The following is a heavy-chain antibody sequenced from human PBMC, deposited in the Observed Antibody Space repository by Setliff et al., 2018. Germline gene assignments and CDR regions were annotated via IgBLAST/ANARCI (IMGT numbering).Heavy chain of an antibody. D-gene: IGHD4-17*01. Sequence: ASVKVSCKASGYTFTSYAMHWVRQAPGQRLEWMGWINAGNGNTKYSQKFQGRVTITRDTSASTAYMELSSLRSEDTAVYYCASPGATVTTLELLHYWSQGTLVTVSS. CDR2: INAGNGNT. CDR3: ASPGATVTTLELLHY. CDR1: GYTFTSYA. V-gene: IGHV1-3*01. J-gene: IGHJ4*02.